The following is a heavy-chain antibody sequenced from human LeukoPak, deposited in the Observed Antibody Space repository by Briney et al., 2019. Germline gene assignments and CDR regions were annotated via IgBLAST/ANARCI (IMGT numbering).Heavy chain of an antibody. CDR3: TRHVDSSGSDAFDI. V-gene: IGHV3-73*01. CDR2: IRSKANSYAT. Sequence: GGSLRLSCAASGFTFSGSAMHWVRQASGEGLEWVGRIRSKANSYATAYAASVKGRFTISRDDSKNTAYLQMNSLKTEDTAVYYCTRHVDSSGSDAFDIWGQGTMVTVSS. CDR1: GFTFSGSA. D-gene: IGHD3-22*01. J-gene: IGHJ3*02.